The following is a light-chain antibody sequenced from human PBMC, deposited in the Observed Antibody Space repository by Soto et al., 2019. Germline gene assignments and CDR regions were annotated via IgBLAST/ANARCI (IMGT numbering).Light chain of an antibody. J-gene: IGKJ2*01. CDR3: QQSYSTPRT. CDR2: AAS. CDR1: QSISSY. Sequence: DIQMTQSPSSLSASVGDRVTITCRASQSISSYLNGYQQKPGKAPKRLIYAASSLQIGVPSRFSGSGSGTDFTRTISSLQPEDFATYYWQQSYSTPRTFGQGTKLEIK. V-gene: IGKV1-39*01.